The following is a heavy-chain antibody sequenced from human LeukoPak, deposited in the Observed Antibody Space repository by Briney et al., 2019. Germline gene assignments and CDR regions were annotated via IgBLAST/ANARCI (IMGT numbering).Heavy chain of an antibody. Sequence: GGSLRLSCAASGFTFSSYEMNWVRQAPGKGLEWVSYISSSGSTIYYADSVKGRFTISRDNAKNSLYLQMNSLRAEDTAVHYCARDPPYYGSPGFDYWGQGTPVTVSS. J-gene: IGHJ4*02. CDR3: ARDPPYYGSPGFDY. CDR2: ISSSGSTI. V-gene: IGHV3-48*03. D-gene: IGHD3-10*01. CDR1: GFTFSSYE.